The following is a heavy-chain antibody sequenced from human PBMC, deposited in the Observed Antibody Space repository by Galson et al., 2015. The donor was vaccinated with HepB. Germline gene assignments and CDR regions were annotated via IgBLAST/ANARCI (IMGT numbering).Heavy chain of an antibody. V-gene: IGHV3-21*01. J-gene: IGHJ4*02. CDR3: ASSLYTTVVITAVINF. CDR1: GFTFSDYS. CDR2: ISNSGSSI. D-gene: IGHD2-21*02. Sequence: SLRLSCAASGFTFSDYSMNWVRQAPGKGLEWVSSISNSGSSICYADSVKGRFTISRDNAKSSQFLQMNSLRAEDTALYYCASSLYTTVVITAVINFWGQGTLVTVSS.